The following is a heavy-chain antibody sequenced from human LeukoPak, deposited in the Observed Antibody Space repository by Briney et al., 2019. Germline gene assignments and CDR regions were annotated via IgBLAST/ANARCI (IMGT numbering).Heavy chain of an antibody. J-gene: IGHJ4*02. CDR3: ARDRAGYYDSSGYSADPVHPFDY. CDR1: GYTFTSYG. Sequence: ASVKVSCKASGYTFTSYGISWVRRAPGQGLEWMGWISAYNGNTNYAQKLQGRVTMTTDTSTSTAYMELRSLRSDDTAVYYCARDRAGYYDSSGYSADPVHPFDYWGQGTLVTVSS. D-gene: IGHD3-22*01. CDR2: ISAYNGNT. V-gene: IGHV1-18*01.